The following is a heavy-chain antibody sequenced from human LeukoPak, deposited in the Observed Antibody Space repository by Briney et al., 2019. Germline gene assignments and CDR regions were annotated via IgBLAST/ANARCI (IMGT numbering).Heavy chain of an antibody. CDR1: GFTFSTYS. CDR3: AKGGEYYYDSSGHLGFDP. J-gene: IGHJ5*02. Sequence: GGSLRLSCAASGFTFSTYSMNWVRQAPGKGLEWVSSISSSSSYIYYADSMKGRLTISRDNYKNTLYVQMNSLRAEDTAVYYCAKGGEYYYDSSGHLGFDPWGQGTLVTVSS. D-gene: IGHD3-22*01. CDR2: ISSSSSYI. V-gene: IGHV3-21*01.